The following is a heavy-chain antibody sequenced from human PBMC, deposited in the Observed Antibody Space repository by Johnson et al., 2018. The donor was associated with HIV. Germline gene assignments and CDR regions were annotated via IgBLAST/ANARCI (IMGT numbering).Heavy chain of an antibody. J-gene: IGHJ3*02. D-gene: IGHD6-13*01. CDR2: INWNGGST. V-gene: IGHV3-20*04. CDR3: ARVRAAAVSDAFDI. Sequence: VQLVESGGGVVRPGGSLRLSCAASGFNFDDYGMTWVRQAPGKGLEWVSGINWNGGSTGYADSVKGRFTISRDNANNSLYLQMNSLRADDTALYYCARVRAAAVSDAFDIWGQGTMVTVSS. CDR1: GFNFDDYG.